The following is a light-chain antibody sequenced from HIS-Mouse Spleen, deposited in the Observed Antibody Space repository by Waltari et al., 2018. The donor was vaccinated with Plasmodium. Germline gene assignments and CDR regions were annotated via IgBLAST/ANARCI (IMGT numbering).Light chain of an antibody. J-gene: IGKJ3*01. CDR1: QSVSSN. CDR2: GAS. V-gene: IGKV3-15*01. CDR3: QHYNNWSFT. Sequence: EIVMTQSPATLSVSPGERATLSCRASQSVSSNLAWYQQKPGQAHRLLIYGASTRATGIPARFSGSGSGTEFTLTISSLQSEDFAVYYCQHYNNWSFTFGPGTKVDIK.